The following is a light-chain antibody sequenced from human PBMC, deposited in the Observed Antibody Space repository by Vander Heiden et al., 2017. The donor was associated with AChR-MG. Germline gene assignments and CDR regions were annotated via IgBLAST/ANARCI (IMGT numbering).Light chain of an antibody. CDR3: SSYTGSSTLYV. V-gene: IGLV2-14*03. Sequence: QSALTQPASVSGSPGQSITISCTGTSSDVGGYNYVSWYQQHPGKAPKLMIYDVSNRPSGVSNRFSGSKSGNTASLTISGLQAEDEADYYCSSYTGSSTLYVFGTGTKVTGL. CDR1: SSDVGGYNY. CDR2: DVS. J-gene: IGLJ1*01.